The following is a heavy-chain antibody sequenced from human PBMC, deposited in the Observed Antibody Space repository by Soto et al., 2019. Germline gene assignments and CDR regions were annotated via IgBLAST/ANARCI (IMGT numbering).Heavy chain of an antibody. CDR3: ARYDSSGYYYRYNWFDP. CDR2: IYYSGST. D-gene: IGHD3-22*01. CDR1: GGSISSSSYY. V-gene: IGHV4-39*01. Sequence: XETLSLTCTVSGGSISSSSYYWGWIRQPPGKGLEWIGSIYYSGSTYYNPSLKSRVTISVDTSKNQFSLKLSSVTAADTAVYYCARYDSSGYYYRYNWFDPWGQGTLVTVSA. J-gene: IGHJ5*02.